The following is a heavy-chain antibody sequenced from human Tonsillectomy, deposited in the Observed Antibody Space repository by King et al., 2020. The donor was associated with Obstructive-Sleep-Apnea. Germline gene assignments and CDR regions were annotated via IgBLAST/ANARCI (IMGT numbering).Heavy chain of an antibody. D-gene: IGHD3-22*01. CDR2: IYHTGST. J-gene: IGHJ3*02. Sequence: LQLQESGSGLVKPSQTLSLTCAVSGDSISSGYYSWTWIRQPPGKGLEWIGYIYHTGSTYYNPSLKSRVTISVDRSKNQFSLKLTSVTAADTAVYYCARGLNYYASTKTFDIWGQGTMVTVSS. CDR1: GDSISSGYYS. CDR3: ARGLNYYASTKTFDI. V-gene: IGHV4-30-2*01.